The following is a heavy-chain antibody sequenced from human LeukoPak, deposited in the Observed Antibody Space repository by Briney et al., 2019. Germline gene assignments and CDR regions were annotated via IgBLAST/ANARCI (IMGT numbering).Heavy chain of an antibody. J-gene: IGHJ4*02. Sequence: SETLSLTCAVYGGSFSGYYWGWIRQPPGKGLEWIGEINHSGSTNYNPSLKSRVTIPVDTSKNQFSLKLSSVTAADTAVYYCARARYYDFWSGYVPDYWGQGTLVTVSS. V-gene: IGHV4-34*01. CDR2: INHSGST. CDR3: ARARYYDFWSGYVPDY. D-gene: IGHD3-3*01. CDR1: GGSFSGYY.